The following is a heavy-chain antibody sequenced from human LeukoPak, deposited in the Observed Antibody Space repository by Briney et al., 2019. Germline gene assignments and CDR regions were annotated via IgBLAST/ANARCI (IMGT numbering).Heavy chain of an antibody. CDR3: AREGRGRWFDP. V-gene: IGHV4-4*02. CDR2: IYHSGST. Sequence: SETLSLTCAVSGGSISSSNWRSWVRQPPGKGLEWIGEIYHSGSTNYNPSLKSRVTISVDTSKNQFSLKLSSVTAADTAVYYCAREGRGRWFDPWGQGTLVTVSS. CDR1: GGSISSSNW. J-gene: IGHJ5*02.